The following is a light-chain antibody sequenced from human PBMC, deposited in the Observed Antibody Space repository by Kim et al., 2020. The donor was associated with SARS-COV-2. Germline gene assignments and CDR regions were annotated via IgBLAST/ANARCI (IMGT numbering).Light chain of an antibody. CDR2: EVS. J-gene: IGLJ1*01. CDR3: SSYAGSKHV. V-gene: IGLV2-8*01. Sequence: QSVLTQPPSASGSPGQSVTISCTGTSSDVGGYNYVSWYKQHPGQAPKLMIYEVSKRPSGVPDRFSGSKSGNTASLTVSGLQAEDEADYYCSSYAGSKHVFGTGTKVTVL. CDR1: SSDVGGYNY.